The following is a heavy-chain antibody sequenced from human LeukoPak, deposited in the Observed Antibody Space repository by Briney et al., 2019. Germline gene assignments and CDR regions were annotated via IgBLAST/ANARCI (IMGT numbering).Heavy chain of an antibody. CDR2: IYTSGST. CDR3: ARGRGIAAAGRYFDY. D-gene: IGHD6-13*01. J-gene: IGHJ4*02. CDR1: GGSIRSYH. V-gene: IGHV4-4*07. Sequence: PSETPSLTRTVPGGSIRSYHWSWIRQPAGKGPEWIGRIYTSGSTNYNPSLKSRVTMSVDTSKNQFSLKLSSVTAADTAVYYCARGRGIAAAGRYFDYWGQGTLVTVSS.